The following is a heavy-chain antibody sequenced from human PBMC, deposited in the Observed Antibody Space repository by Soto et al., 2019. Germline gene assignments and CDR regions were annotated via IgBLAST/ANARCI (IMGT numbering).Heavy chain of an antibody. D-gene: IGHD2-2*01. V-gene: IGHV1-69*13. CDR3: ARSLYCSSTSCYRYYYYYGMDV. CDR2: IIPIFGTA. CDR1: GGTFSSYA. J-gene: IGHJ6*02. Sequence: GASVKVSCKASGGTFSSYAISWVRQAPGQGLEWMGGIIPIFGTANYAQKFQGRVTITADESTSTAYMELSSLRPEDRAVYYCARSLYCSSTSCYRYYYYYGMDVWGQGXTVTVYS.